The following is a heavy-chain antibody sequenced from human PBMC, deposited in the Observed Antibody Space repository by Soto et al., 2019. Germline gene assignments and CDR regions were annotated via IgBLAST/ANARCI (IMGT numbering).Heavy chain of an antibody. CDR1: GGSISSGGYY. J-gene: IGHJ2*01. D-gene: IGHD5-18*01. V-gene: IGHV4-31*03. CDR2: DYCSCST. CDR3: ARVRLQLWLPWYFDL. Sequence: QVQLQESGPGLVKPSHTLSLTCTVSGGSISSGGYYWSLIRQEPGKGLEWIGYDYCSCSTYYNPSLNSRVTISVDTSKIQVSLKLSSLTAADTAAYYCARVRLQLWLPWYFDLWGRGTLVTVSS.